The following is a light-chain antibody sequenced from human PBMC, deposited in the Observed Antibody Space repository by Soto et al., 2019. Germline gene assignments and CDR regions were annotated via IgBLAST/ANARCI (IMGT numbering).Light chain of an antibody. V-gene: IGKV3-20*01. CDR3: QQYGSSPFT. CDR2: GAS. CDR1: QSLSGTY. J-gene: IGKJ2*01. Sequence: EIVLTQSPGTLSLSPGERATLSCRASQSLSGTYLGWYQQNPGQAPRLLIYGASRRATGIPDRFSGRGAGTDFNLTISRLEPEDFAVYYCQQYGSSPFTFGQGTKLEIK.